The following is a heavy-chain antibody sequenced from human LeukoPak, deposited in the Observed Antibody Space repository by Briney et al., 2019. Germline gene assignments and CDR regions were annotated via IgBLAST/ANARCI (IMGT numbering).Heavy chain of an antibody. J-gene: IGHJ5*02. Sequence: ESSETLSLTCTVSGGSISSHYWSWIRQPPGKGLEWIGYIYYSGSSKYNPSLKSRVTISVDTSKSQFSLKLSSVTAADTAVYYCARLYDSSGYTNWLDPWGQGTLVTVS. CDR3: ARLYDSSGYTNWLDP. CDR2: IYYSGSS. CDR1: GGSISSHY. V-gene: IGHV4-59*11. D-gene: IGHD3-22*01.